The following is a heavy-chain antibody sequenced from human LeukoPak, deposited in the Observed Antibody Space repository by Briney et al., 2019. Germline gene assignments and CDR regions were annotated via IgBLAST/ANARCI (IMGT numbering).Heavy chain of an antibody. V-gene: IGHV3-30*18. Sequence: GKSLRLSCAASGFTFNNYGMHWVRQAPGKGLEWVAVISNDESKKYYADSVKGRFTISRDNSKNTLFLQVSSLRAEDTAVYYCAKDRYSYAFEYFESWGQGTLVTVSS. CDR2: ISNDESKK. CDR1: GFTFNNYG. CDR3: AKDRYSYAFEYFES. D-gene: IGHD3-16*01. J-gene: IGHJ4*02.